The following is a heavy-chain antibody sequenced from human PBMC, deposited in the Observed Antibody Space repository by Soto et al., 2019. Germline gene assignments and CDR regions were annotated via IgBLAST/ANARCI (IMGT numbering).Heavy chain of an antibody. CDR1: VFTFSIHS. J-gene: IGHJ4*02. CDR2: IGPDGSST. V-gene: IGHV3-74*01. CDR3: ARDNNWSYDY. Sequence: WGSLIVSCAASVFTFSIHSMPWVRQAPGKGLVWVSHIGPDGSSTRDADSVQGRFTISRDNARNTLYLQMNSLRDEDTAVYYCARDNNWSYDYWGQGILVTVSS. D-gene: IGHD1-1*01.